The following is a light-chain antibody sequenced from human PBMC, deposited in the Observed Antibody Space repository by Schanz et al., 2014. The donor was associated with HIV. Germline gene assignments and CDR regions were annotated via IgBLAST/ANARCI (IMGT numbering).Light chain of an antibody. CDR3: SSYAGSKHWL. V-gene: IGLV1-40*01. J-gene: IGLJ2*01. CDR1: RSNIGAGNG. Sequence: QSVLTQPPSVSGAPGQRVTISCTGSRSNIGAGNGVNWYQQVPGTAPKLLIFDDNSRPSGVPDRFSGSKSGDTASLTVSGLQPDDEADYYCSSYAGSKHWLFGGGTKLTVL. CDR2: DDN.